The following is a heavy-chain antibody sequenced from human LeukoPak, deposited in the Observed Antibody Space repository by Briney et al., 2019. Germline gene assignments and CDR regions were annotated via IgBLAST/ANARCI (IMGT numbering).Heavy chain of an antibody. CDR3: AKGVRLTMVRVFDY. Sequence: GGSRRLSCAASGFTFSSYGMHWVRQAPGKGLEWVAFIRYDGSNKYYADSVKGRFTISRDNSKNTLYLQMNSLRAEDTAVYYCAKGVRLTMVRVFDYWGQGTLVTVSS. J-gene: IGHJ4*02. CDR2: IRYDGSNK. D-gene: IGHD3-10*01. V-gene: IGHV3-30*02. CDR1: GFTFSSYG.